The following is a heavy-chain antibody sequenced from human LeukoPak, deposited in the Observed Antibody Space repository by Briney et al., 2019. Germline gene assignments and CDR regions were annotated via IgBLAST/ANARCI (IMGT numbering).Heavy chain of an antibody. CDR1: GFTFSSYW. J-gene: IGHJ4*02. D-gene: IGHD3-22*01. V-gene: IGHV3-7*01. Sequence: GGSLRLSCAASGFTFSSYWMSWVRQAPGKGLEWVANIKQDGSEKYYVDSVKGRFTISRDNAKNSLYLQMNSLRAEDTAVYYCARGGGPTITMIVVVIPPYDYWGQGTLVTVSS. CDR2: IKQDGSEK. CDR3: ARGGGPTITMIVVVIPPYDY.